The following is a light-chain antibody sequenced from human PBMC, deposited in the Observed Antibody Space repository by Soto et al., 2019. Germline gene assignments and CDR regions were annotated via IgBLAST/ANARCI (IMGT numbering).Light chain of an antibody. V-gene: IGKV3-15*01. CDR2: GAS. CDR1: QSVASN. CDR3: QQYNDWPRT. J-gene: IGKJ1*01. Sequence: DIIMTQSPATLSVSPGERATLSCRASQSVASNLAWYQQKVGQAPRLLIYGASTRATGIPATFSGSGSGTEFTLSITSLRSEECAVYYCQQYNDWPRTFGQGTKVEI.